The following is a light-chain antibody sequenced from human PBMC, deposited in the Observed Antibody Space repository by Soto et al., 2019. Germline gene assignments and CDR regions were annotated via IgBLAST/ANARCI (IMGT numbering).Light chain of an antibody. J-gene: IGKJ4*01. CDR3: QQRSDWALT. V-gene: IGKV3-11*01. CDR1: QTVDNY. Sequence: VVLTQSPATLSLSPGERATLSCRASQTVDNYLAWYQQKPGQAPRLLIYDASNRATGIPPRFSGSGSGTAFSLTMSSLEPEGFAVYYGQQRSDWALTFGRGTKVE. CDR2: DAS.